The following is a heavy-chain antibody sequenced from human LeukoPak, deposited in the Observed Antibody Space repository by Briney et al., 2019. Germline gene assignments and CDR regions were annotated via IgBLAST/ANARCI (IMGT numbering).Heavy chain of an antibody. CDR1: GFTVSSNY. Sequence: PGGSLRLSCGASGFTVSSNYMSWVRQAPGKGLEWVSVIYSGGSTYYADSVKGRFTISRDNSKNTLYLQMNSLRAEDTAVYYCAGVVGTNGELDYWGQGTLVTVSS. J-gene: IGHJ4*02. V-gene: IGHV3-53*01. CDR2: IYSGGST. D-gene: IGHD1-26*01. CDR3: AGVVGTNGELDY.